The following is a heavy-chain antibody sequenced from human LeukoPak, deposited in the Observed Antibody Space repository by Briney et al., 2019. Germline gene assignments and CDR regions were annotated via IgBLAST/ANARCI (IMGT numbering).Heavy chain of an antibody. Sequence: PGGSLRLSCAASGFTFSSYGMHWVRQAPGKGLEWVAVISYDGSNKYYADSVKGRFTISRDDSKNTLYLQMNSLRAEDTAVYYCARGGYCPNSCYWFDPWGQGTLVTVSS. CDR3: ARGGYCPNSCYWFDP. V-gene: IGHV3-30*03. J-gene: IGHJ5*02. D-gene: IGHD2-8*01. CDR1: GFTFSSYG. CDR2: ISYDGSNK.